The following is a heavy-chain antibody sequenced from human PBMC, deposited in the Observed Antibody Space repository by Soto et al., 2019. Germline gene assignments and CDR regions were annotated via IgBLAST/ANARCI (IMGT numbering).Heavy chain of an antibody. CDR3: ASDSGPRV. D-gene: IGHD2-15*01. CDR2: ISSSGTNS. J-gene: IGHJ4*02. CDR1: GFTFTSYS. V-gene: IGHV3-21*01. Sequence: GGSLRLSCAASGFTFTSYSMNWVRQAPGKGLEWVSSISSSGTNSYYADSVRGQFTISRDNAKNSLYLQMSSLRAEDTAVYYCASDSGPRVWGREPWSPSP.